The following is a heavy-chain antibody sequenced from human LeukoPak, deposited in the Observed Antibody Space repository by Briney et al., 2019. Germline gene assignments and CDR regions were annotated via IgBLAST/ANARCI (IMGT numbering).Heavy chain of an antibody. CDR1: GGSISSYY. D-gene: IGHD3-10*01. Sequence: SETLSLTCTVSGGSISSYYWSWIRQPAGKGLEWIGRIYTSGSTNYNPSLKSRVTMSVDTSKNQFSLKLSSVTAADTAVYYCARESWFGELSKASDAFDIWGQGTMVTVSS. J-gene: IGHJ3*02. V-gene: IGHV4-4*07. CDR3: ARESWFGELSKASDAFDI. CDR2: IYTSGST.